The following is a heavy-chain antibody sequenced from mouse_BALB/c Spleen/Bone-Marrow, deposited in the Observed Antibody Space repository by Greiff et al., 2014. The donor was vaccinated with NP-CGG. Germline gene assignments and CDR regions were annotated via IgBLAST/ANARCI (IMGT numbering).Heavy chain of an antibody. CDR2: IDPANGNT. CDR3: ARYDYCWYFSV. J-gene: IGHJ1*01. D-gene: IGHD2-4*01. V-gene: IGHV14-3*02. CDR1: GFNIKDIY. Sequence: EVKLMESGAELVKPGASVKLSCTASGFNIKDIYMHWVKQRPEQGLEWIGRIDPANGNTKYDPKFQGKATITADTSSHTAYLQLSNLTSEDTAVYYCARYDYCWYFSVWGAGTTVTVSS.